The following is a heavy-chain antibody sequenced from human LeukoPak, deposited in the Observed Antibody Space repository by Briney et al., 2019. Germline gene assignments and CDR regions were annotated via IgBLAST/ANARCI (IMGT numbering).Heavy chain of an antibody. D-gene: IGHD3-22*01. CDR2: ISGYNGDT. J-gene: IGHJ6*03. CDR1: NYRFTIYG. CDR3: VTDRTCHLLSLYYMDV. V-gene: IGHV1-18*04. Sequence: ASVKVSCKAANYRFTIYGIGWVRLAPGQGLEWMGRISGYNGDTIYAQKFQGRLTMTTDTSTSTAYMELRSLRSDDTAVYYCVTDRTCHLLSLYYMDVWGEGTVVTVSS.